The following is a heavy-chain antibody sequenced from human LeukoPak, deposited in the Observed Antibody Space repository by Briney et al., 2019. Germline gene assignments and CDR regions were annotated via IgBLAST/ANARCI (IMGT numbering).Heavy chain of an antibody. V-gene: IGHV4-31*03. Sequence: SETLSLTCTVSGGSISSGGYYWSWIRQHPGKGPEWIGYIYYSGSTYYNPSLKSRVTISVDTSKNQFSLKLSSVTAADTAVYYCARDRSNTMVRGVIDWGQGTLVTVSS. CDR1: GGSISSGGYY. J-gene: IGHJ4*02. CDR3: ARDRSNTMVRGVID. CDR2: IYYSGST. D-gene: IGHD3-10*01.